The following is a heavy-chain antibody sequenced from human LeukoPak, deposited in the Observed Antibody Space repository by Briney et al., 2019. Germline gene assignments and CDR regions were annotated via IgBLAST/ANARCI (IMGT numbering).Heavy chain of an antibody. CDR3: ARGILRKDF. CDR2: IYYSGST. Sequence: SETLSLTCTVSGGSIGSYYWSWIRQSPGKGLEWNASIYYSGSTNYNPSLKSRVTISVDTSENQFSLRLNSVIAADTAVYYCARGILRKDFWGQGTLVTVSS. V-gene: IGHV4-59*01. D-gene: IGHD2/OR15-2a*01. CDR1: GGSIGSYY. J-gene: IGHJ4*02.